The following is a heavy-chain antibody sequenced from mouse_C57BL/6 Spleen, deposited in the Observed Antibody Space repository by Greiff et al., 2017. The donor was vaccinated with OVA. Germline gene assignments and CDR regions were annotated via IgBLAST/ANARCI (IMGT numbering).Heavy chain of an antibody. Sequence: QVQLKESGPELVKPGASVKISCKASGYAFSSSWMNWVKQRPGKGLEWIGRIYPGDGDTNYNGKFKGKATLTADKSSSTAYMQLSSLTSEASAVYFCAIEVPPYYAKYYWGQGTSVTGSS. CDR2: IYPGDGDT. CDR1: GYAFSSSW. CDR3: AIEVPPYYAKYY. D-gene: IGHD5-1*01. J-gene: IGHJ4*01. V-gene: IGHV1-82*01.